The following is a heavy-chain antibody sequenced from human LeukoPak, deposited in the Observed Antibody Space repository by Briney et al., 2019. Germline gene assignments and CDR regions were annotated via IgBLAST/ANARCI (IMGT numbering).Heavy chain of an antibody. V-gene: IGHV5-51*01. CDR2: IYPGDSDT. CDR3: ARHSSRDHRYYFDS. J-gene: IGHJ4*02. Sequence: GASLKISCKASGSLFTNYWIGWVRQLPGKGLEWMGIIYPGDSDTRYSPSFQGQVTISADKSITTAYLYWSSLRASDTSIYYCARHSSRDHRYYFDSWGQGTLVSVSS. CDR1: GSLFTNYW.